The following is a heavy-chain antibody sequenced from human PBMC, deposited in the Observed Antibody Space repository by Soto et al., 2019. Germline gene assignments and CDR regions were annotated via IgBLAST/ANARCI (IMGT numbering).Heavy chain of an antibody. V-gene: IGHV4-34*01. Sequence: QVQLQQWGAGLLKPSETLSLTCAVYGGSFSGYYWSWIRQPPGEGLEWIGEINHRASTNYNPSLKSRVTISVDTSKNQFSLKLSSVTAADTAVYFCVRAGDNSGYGDYWGQGALVTVSS. CDR3: VRAGDNSGYGDY. CDR1: GGSFSGYY. J-gene: IGHJ4*02. D-gene: IGHD3-22*01. CDR2: INHRAST.